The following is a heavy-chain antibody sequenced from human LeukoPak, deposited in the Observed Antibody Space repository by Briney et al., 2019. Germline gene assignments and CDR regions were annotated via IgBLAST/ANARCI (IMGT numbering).Heavy chain of an antibody. V-gene: IGHV4-59*01. CDR1: GGSISSYY. CDR2: IYYSGST. CDR3: ARIDSSGWYPGY. D-gene: IGHD6-19*01. Sequence: SETLSLTCTVSGGSISSYYWSWIRQPPGKGLEWIGYIYYSGSTNYNPSLKSRVTISVDTSKNQFSLKLSSVTAADTAVYYCARIDSSGWYPGYWGQGTLVTVSS. J-gene: IGHJ4*02.